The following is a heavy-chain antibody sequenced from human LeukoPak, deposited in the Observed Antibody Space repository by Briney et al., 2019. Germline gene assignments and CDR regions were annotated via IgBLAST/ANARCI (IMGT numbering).Heavy chain of an antibody. V-gene: IGHV4-59*01. D-gene: IGHD5-24*01. CDR3: AIEPGDGYFPYYFDN. J-gene: IGHJ4*02. Sequence: SETLSLTCTVSGGSLTNYYWSWIRQPPGKGLEWIGYIYYSGITNYNPSLKSRVTISVDKSKNQVSLNLSSVTAADTAAYYCAIEPGDGYFPYYFDNWGQGTLVTVSS. CDR2: IYYSGIT. CDR1: GGSLTNYY.